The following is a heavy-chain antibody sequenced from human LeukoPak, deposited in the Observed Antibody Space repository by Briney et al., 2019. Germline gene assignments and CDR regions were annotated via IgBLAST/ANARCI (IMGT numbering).Heavy chain of an antibody. CDR1: GGSISSYH. CDR3: ARAFYGDFDY. V-gene: IGHV4-59*01. J-gene: IGHJ4*02. Sequence: SETLSLTCTVSGGSISSYHWSWIRQPPGKRLEWIGYIYDSGSTNYNPSLKSRVTMSADTSKNQFSLKLSSVTAADTAVYYCARAFYGDFDYWGQGTLVTVSS. D-gene: IGHD4-17*01. CDR2: IYDSGST.